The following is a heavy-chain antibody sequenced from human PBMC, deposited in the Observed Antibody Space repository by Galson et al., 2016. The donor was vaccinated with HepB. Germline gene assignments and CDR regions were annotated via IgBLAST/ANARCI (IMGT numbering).Heavy chain of an antibody. J-gene: IGHJ5*02. V-gene: IGHV1-69*06. D-gene: IGHD6-13*01. CDR2: IVPYFGTA. CDR1: GGTFSTYA. CDR3: ARDRVAIGAAYWFDP. Sequence: SVKVSCKASGGTFSTYAISWVRQAPGQGLEWMGGIVPYFGTANYAQKFQGRVTITADKSTSTAYMELSSLRAEDTAVYYCARDRVAIGAAYWFDPWGQGTLVTVSS.